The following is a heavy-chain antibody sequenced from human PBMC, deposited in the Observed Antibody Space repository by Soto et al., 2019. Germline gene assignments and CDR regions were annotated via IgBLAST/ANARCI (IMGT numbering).Heavy chain of an antibody. CDR1: GGSVSNKTYY. J-gene: IGHJ4*02. D-gene: IGHD4-17*01. CDR3: ARTTAVPNTLRSRYFFDY. CDR2: VYYSGTT. V-gene: IGHV4-61*01. Sequence: SETLSLTCSVSGGSVSNKTYYWSWIRQPPGKRLGWIGYVYYSGTTNYNPSLKSRVTISVDLSKNQFSLRLSSVTTADTALYYCARTTAVPNTLRSRYFFDYWGQGTLVTVSS.